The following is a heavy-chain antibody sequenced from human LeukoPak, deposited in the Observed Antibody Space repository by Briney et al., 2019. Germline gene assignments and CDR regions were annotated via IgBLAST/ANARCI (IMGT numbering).Heavy chain of an antibody. CDR2: ISGSGGSA. CDR1: GFTFSSYA. Sequence: GGSLRLSCAASGFTFSSYAMTWVRQAPGKGLEWVSAISGSGGSAYYADSVKSRFTISRDNSKNTLYLQMNSLRVEDTAVYYCAKDGGFWSGYYPYWGQGTLVTVSS. J-gene: IGHJ4*02. CDR3: AKDGGFWSGYYPY. V-gene: IGHV3-23*01. D-gene: IGHD3-3*01.